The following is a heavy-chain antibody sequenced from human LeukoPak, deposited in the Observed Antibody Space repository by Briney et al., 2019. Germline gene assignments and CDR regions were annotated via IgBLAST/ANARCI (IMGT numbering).Heavy chain of an antibody. J-gene: IGHJ4*02. Sequence: GGSLRLSCAASGFTFSSYTMNWVRQAPGKGLEWVSSIGSGSSAIYYADSVKGRFTISRDNAKNSLYLQMNSLRDEDTAVYYCARVKGVFAPFDSWDQGTLVTVSS. CDR3: ARVKGVFAPFDS. CDR2: IGSGSSAI. D-gene: IGHD2-8*01. V-gene: IGHV3-48*02. CDR1: GFTFSSYT.